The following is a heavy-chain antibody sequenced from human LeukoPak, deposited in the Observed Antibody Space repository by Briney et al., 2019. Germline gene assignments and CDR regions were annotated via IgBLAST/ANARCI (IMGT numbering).Heavy chain of an antibody. CDR2: INPNSGGT. V-gene: IGHV1-2*02. D-gene: IGHD6-13*01. Sequence: GASVKVSCKASGYTFTGYYMHWVRQAPGQGLEWMGWINPNSGGTNYAQKFQGRVTMTRDTSISTAYMELSRLRSDDTAVYYCARVPSSSWSSELDYWGQGTLVTASS. CDR1: GYTFTGYY. CDR3: ARVPSSSWSSELDY. J-gene: IGHJ4*02.